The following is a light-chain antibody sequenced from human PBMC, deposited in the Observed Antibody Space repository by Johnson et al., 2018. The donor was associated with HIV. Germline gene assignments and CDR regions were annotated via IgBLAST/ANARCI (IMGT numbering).Light chain of an antibody. CDR3: GTWDSSLSADV. V-gene: IGLV1-51*02. Sequence: TQPPSVSAAPGQKVTISCSGSSSNIGNNYVSWYQQLPGTAPKLLIYENNKRPSGIPDRFSCSKSGTSATLGITGLQTGDEADYYCGTWDSSLSADVFGTGTKVTVL. J-gene: IGLJ1*01. CDR1: SSNIGNNY. CDR2: ENN.